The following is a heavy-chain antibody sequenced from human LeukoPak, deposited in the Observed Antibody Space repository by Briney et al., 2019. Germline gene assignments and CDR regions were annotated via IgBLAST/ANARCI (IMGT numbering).Heavy chain of an antibody. CDR2: VSPDSGDT. V-gene: IGHV1-8*01. CDR3: TRGRAAGD. Sequence: ASVKVSCKASGYTFTNNDINWVRQTTGQGIEWMGWVSPDSGDTGYAPNFRGRVTMTTDTSINPAYMELTSLTSEDTAIYYCTRGRAAGDWGQGPLVIVSS. CDR1: GYTFTNND. D-gene: IGHD6-19*01. J-gene: IGHJ4*02.